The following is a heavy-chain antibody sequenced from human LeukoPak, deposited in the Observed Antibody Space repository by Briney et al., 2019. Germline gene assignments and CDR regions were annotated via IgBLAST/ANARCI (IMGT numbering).Heavy chain of an antibody. J-gene: IGHJ4*02. CDR1: GFTFSSYE. CDR3: ARHMERWQQFTRSLDY. CDR2: ISSSSSYI. D-gene: IGHD5-24*01. Sequence: TGGSLRLSCAASGFTFSSYEMNWVRQAPGKGLEWVSSISSSSSYIYYADSVKGRFTISRDNAKNSLYLQMNSLRAEDTAVYYCARHMERWQQFTRSLDYWGQGTLVTVSS. V-gene: IGHV3-21*01.